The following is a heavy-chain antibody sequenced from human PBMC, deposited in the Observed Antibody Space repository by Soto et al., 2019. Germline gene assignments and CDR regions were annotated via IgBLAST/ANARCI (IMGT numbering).Heavy chain of an antibody. J-gene: IGHJ4*02. Sequence: PSETLSLTCTVSGGSISSSSYYWGWIRQPPGKGLEWIGSIYYSGSTYYNPSLKSRVTISVDTSKNQFSLKLSSVTAADTAVYYCASRPRYCSGGSCYSGGTFDYWGQGTLVTVSS. CDR1: GGSISSSSYY. V-gene: IGHV4-39*01. CDR3: ASRPRYCSGGSCYSGGTFDY. CDR2: IYYSGST. D-gene: IGHD2-15*01.